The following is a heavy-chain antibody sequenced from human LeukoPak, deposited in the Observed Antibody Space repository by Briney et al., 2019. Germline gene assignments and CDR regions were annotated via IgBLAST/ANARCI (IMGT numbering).Heavy chain of an antibody. Sequence: GGSLRLSCAASGFTVSSNYMSWVRQAPGKGLEWASVIYSGGSTYYADSVKGRFTISRDNSKNTLYLQMNSLRAEDTAVYYCARYDISGYYLDYWGQGTLVTVPS. CDR3: ARYDISGYYLDY. D-gene: IGHD3-22*01. CDR2: IYSGGST. V-gene: IGHV3-53*01. CDR1: GFTVSSNY. J-gene: IGHJ4*02.